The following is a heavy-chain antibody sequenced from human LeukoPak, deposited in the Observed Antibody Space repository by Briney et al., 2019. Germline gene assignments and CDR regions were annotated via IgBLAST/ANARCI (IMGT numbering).Heavy chain of an antibody. CDR2: FDPEDGET. V-gene: IGHV1-24*01. Sequence: ASVKVSCKVSGYTLTELSMHWVRQAPGRGLEWMGGFDPEDGETIYAQKFQGRVTMTEDTSTDTAYMELSSLRSEDTAVYYCATDRTKWELLDAFDIWGQGTMVTVSS. J-gene: IGHJ3*02. D-gene: IGHD1-26*01. CDR3: ATDRTKWELLDAFDI. CDR1: GYTLTELS.